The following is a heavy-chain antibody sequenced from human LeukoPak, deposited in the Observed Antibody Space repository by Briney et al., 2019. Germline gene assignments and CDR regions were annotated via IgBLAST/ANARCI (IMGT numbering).Heavy chain of an antibody. J-gene: IGHJ4*02. D-gene: IGHD4-23*01. V-gene: IGHV4-59*01. CDR2: IYYSGST. CDR1: GASISNYY. CDR3: ARVPPGGNSALYFDH. Sequence: SSETLSPTCSVSGASISNYYWSWIRQPPGKGLEWIGYIYYSGSTNNNPSLKSRVAISEDTSKNQLSLRLSSVTAADTAVYYCARVPPGGNSALYFDHWGQGILVTVSP.